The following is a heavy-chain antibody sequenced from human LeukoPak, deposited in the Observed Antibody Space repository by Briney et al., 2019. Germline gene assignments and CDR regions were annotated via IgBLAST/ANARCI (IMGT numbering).Heavy chain of an antibody. CDR2: INQDGSGK. J-gene: IGHJ4*02. CDR3: VRDFSLTRLERPFDY. CDR1: GFTFSTYW. V-gene: IGHV3-7*01. D-gene: IGHD1-1*01. Sequence: GGSLRLSCAASGFTFSTYWMTWVRQAPRKGLEWVANINQDGSGKYYVDSVRGRFTISRDNAKNSLYLQMNSLRVEDTAMYYCVRDFSLTRLERPFDYWGQGTLVTVSS.